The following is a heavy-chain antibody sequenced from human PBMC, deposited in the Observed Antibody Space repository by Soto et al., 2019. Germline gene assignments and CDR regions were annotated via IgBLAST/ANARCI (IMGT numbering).Heavy chain of an antibody. CDR3: ARDENFARRGYSFAFDL. CDR1: GYRFTNYY. D-gene: IGHD5-12*01. V-gene: IGHV1-2*06. CDR2: MNLDTGGT. Sequence: QVQLVQSGAEVKKPGASVRVSCKASGYRFTNYYIHWVRQAPGQGLEWMGRMNLDTGGTTYAQKAQGRVTMTREKSISTAYMEMTNLKSEDTAIYYCARDENFARRGYSFAFDLWGQVTLVTVSS. J-gene: IGHJ4*02.